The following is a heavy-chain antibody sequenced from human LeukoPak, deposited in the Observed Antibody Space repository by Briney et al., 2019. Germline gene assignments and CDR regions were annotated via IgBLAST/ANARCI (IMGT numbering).Heavy chain of an antibody. D-gene: IGHD3-16*01. CDR3: ATHHPVITPLAAADNCFDP. Sequence: SETLSLTCTVSGGSITSYYWGWVREPPRKGMEYSGHIYYSGSTDYNPSPKSRVTISVDTSNNQFSPKLTSVTAADTAVYYCATHHPVITPLAAADNCFDPWGQGTLVTVSS. V-gene: IGHV4-59*08. CDR1: GGSITSYY. CDR2: IYYSGST. J-gene: IGHJ5*02.